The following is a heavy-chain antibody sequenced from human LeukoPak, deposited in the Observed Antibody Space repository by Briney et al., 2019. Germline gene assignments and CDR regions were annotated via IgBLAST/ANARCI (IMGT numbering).Heavy chain of an antibody. J-gene: IGHJ6*03. V-gene: IGHV4-34*01. CDR3: ARLRYFFLQYYYYYMDV. Sequence: SETLSLTCAVYGGSFSSYYWSWIRQPPGKGLEWIGEINHSGSTNYNPSLKSRVTISVDTSKNQFSLKLSSVTAADTAVYYCARLRYFFLQYYYYYMDVWGKGTTVTISS. CDR1: GGSFSSYY. D-gene: IGHD3-9*01. CDR2: INHSGST.